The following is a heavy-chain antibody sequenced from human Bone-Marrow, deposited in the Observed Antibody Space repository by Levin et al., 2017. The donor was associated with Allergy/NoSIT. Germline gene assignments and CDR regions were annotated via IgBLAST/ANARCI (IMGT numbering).Heavy chain of an antibody. CDR1: GFTFSNAW. J-gene: IGHJ4*02. V-gene: IGHV3-15*01. D-gene: IGHD4-17*01. CDR2: IKSETDGGTI. CDR3: ATPGPGAGLRGYGDYGHY. Sequence: GESLKISCAASGFTFSNAWMSWVRQAPGKGLEWVGRIKSETDGGTIDYAAPVKGRFTVSRDDSKNTLYLQMNSLKTEDTALYYCATPGPGAGLRGYGDYGHYWGQGTLVTVSS.